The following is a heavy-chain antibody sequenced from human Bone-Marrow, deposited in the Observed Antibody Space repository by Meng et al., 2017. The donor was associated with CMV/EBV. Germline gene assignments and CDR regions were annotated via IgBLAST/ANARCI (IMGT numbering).Heavy chain of an antibody. Sequence: GGSLRLSCAASGFTVSSNYMSWVRQAPGKGLEWVSVIYSGGSTYYADSVKCRFTISRDNSKNTLYLQMNSLRTEDTAVYYCARDYGNWYFDLWGRGTLVTVSS. D-gene: IGHD3-16*01. CDR3: ARDYGNWYFDL. CDR1: GFTVSSNY. J-gene: IGHJ2*01. CDR2: IYSGGST. V-gene: IGHV3-66*02.